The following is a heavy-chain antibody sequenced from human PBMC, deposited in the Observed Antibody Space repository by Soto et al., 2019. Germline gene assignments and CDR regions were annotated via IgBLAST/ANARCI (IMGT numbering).Heavy chain of an antibody. Sequence: SETLSLTCTVSGVSISRYYWSWIRQPPGKGLEWIGYIYYSGSTNYNPSLKSRVAISVDTSKNQFSLKLSSVTAADTAVYYCAREERNDYGDYYFDYWGQGTLVTVSS. CDR3: AREERNDYGDYYFDY. CDR2: IYYSGST. CDR1: GVSISRYY. D-gene: IGHD4-17*01. V-gene: IGHV4-59*01. J-gene: IGHJ4*02.